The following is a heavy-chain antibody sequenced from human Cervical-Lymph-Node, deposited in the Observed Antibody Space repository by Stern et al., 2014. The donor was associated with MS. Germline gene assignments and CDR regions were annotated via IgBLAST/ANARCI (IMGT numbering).Heavy chain of an antibody. D-gene: IGHD4-23*01. CDR3: VRAVTFYGVDV. CDR2: ISSSGNPI. J-gene: IGHJ6*02. Sequence: VQLVESGGGLVQPGGSLRLACAARGFTFNKYTMNWVRQAPGKGLEWLTYISSSGNPIYYADSVKGRFTVSRDNAKNSLFLQMNSLRDEDTAVYYCVRAVTFYGVDVWGQGTTVTVSS. V-gene: IGHV3-48*02. CDR1: GFTFNKYT.